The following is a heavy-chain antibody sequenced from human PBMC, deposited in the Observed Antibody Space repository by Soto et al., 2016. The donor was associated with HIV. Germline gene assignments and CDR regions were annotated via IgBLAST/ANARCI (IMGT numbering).Heavy chain of an antibody. CDR1: GFTFDDYG. CDR3: VRSGYSSGWYFDY. V-gene: IGHV3-20*04. Sequence: EVQLVESGGGVVRPGGSLRLSCAASGFTFDDYGMSWVRQAPGKGLEWVSNINWNGDSINYADSVKGRFTISRDNAKNSLYLQVNSLRGEDTALYYCVRSGYSSGWYFDYWGQGTLVTVSS. D-gene: IGHD6-19*01. J-gene: IGHJ4*02. CDR2: INWNGDSI.